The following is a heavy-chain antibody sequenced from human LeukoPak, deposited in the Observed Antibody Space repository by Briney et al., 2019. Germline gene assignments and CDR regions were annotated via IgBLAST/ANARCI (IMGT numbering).Heavy chain of an antibody. Sequence: SETLSLTCGVSGGSITTNDWWSWVRQPPGKGLQWIGEIYHGGSTNYNPSLKSRVTMSADRSKNQFSLKLSSVTAADTAMYYCARPNGYSSSWFDPWGQGTLVTVSS. J-gene: IGHJ5*02. CDR1: GGSITTNDW. D-gene: IGHD6-13*01. V-gene: IGHV4-4*02. CDR3: ARPNGYSSSWFDP. CDR2: IYHGGST.